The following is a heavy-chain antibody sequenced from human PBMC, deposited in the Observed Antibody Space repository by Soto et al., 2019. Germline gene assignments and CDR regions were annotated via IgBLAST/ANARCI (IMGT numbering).Heavy chain of an antibody. CDR1: GGTFSSYA. Sequence: SVKVSCKASGGTFSSYAISWVRQAPGQGLEWMGGIIPIFGTANYAQKFQGRVTITADKSTSTAYMELSSLRSEDTAVYYCARASYSSSPLGYYYYYGMDVWGQGTTVTVS. D-gene: IGHD6-6*01. CDR2: IIPIFGTA. CDR3: ARASYSSSPLGYYYYYGMDV. V-gene: IGHV1-69*06. J-gene: IGHJ6*02.